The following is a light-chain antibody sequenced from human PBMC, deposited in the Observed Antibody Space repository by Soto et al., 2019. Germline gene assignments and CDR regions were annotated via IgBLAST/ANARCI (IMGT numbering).Light chain of an antibody. V-gene: IGLV2-14*01. Sequence: QSVLTQPASVSGSPGQSITISCTGTSSDVGGYNYVSWYQHHPGKAPKVMIFEVSNRPSGVSIRFSGSKSGNTASLTISGLQAEDEADYYCISYTSSSTLYVVGTGTKV. J-gene: IGLJ1*01. CDR2: EVS. CDR3: ISYTSSSTLYV. CDR1: SSDVGGYNY.